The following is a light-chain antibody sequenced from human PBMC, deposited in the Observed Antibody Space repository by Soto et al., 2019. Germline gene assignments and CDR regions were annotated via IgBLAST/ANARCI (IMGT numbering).Light chain of an antibody. Sequence: ELVLTQSPATLSLSPGERATLSCRASQSVSSYLAWYQQKPCQAPRLLIYNASNRATGIPARFSGSGSGTDITLTISLLEPDDFAVYYCQHRSDWPTFGQGTKVDIK. CDR3: QHRSDWPT. CDR2: NAS. V-gene: IGKV3-11*01. CDR1: QSVSSY. J-gene: IGKJ1*01.